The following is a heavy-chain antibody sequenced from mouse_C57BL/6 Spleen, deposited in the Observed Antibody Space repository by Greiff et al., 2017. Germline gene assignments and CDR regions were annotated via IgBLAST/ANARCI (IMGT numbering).Heavy chain of an antibody. CDR1: GFTFSDYG. J-gene: IGHJ1*03. CDR2: ISSGSSTI. D-gene: IGHD1-1*01. V-gene: IGHV5-17*01. CDR3: ARWGYYGHWYFDV. Sequence: EVKLVESGGGLVKPGGSLKLSCAASGFTFSDYGMHWVRQAPEKGLEWVAYISSGSSTIYYADTVKGRFTISRDNAKNTLFLQMTSLRSEDTAMYYCARWGYYGHWYFDVWGTGTTVTVSS.